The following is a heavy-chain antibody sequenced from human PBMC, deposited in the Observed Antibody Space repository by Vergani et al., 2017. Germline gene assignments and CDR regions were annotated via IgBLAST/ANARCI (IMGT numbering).Heavy chain of an antibody. CDR3: ARHTTYTDS. CDR1: GYSFTNYW. Sequence: EVQLVQSGAEVKKPGESLKISCQISGYSFTNYWIGWVRQMPGKGLEWMGIIHPADSDTRYSPSFQGQVTISVDKSISTAYLQRSSLRASDSAMYYCARHTTYTDSWGQGTLVTVS. D-gene: IGHD1-1*01. CDR2: IHPADSDT. V-gene: IGHV5-51*01. J-gene: IGHJ4*02.